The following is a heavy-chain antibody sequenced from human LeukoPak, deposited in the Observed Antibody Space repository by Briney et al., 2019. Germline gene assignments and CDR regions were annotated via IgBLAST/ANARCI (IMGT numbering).Heavy chain of an antibody. Sequence: GGSLRLSCAASGFTFSSYAMHWVRQAPGKGLEWVAVISYDGSNKYYADSVKGRFTISRDNSKNTLYLQMNSLRAEDTAVYYCARGDYYFDYWGQGTLVTVSS. CDR3: ARGDYYFDY. CDR1: GFTFSSYA. V-gene: IGHV3-30-3*01. J-gene: IGHJ4*02. CDR2: ISYDGSNK.